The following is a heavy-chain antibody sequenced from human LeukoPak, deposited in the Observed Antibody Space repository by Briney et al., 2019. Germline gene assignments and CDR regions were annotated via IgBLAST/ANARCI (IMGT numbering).Heavy chain of an antibody. V-gene: IGHV3-23*01. CDR1: GFTFDDYA. D-gene: IGHD1-26*01. Sequence: GGSLRLSCAASGFTFDDYAMSWVRQAPGKGLEWVSAISGSGGSTYYADSVKGRFTISRDNSKNTLYLQMNSLRAEDTAVYYCAKDGSYSGSYYRAPYFDYWGQGTLVTVSS. CDR3: AKDGSYSGSYYRAPYFDY. J-gene: IGHJ4*02. CDR2: ISGSGGST.